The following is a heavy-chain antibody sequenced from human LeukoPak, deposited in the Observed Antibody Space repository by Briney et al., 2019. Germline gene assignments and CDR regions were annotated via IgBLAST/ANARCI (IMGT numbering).Heavy chain of an antibody. CDR2: ISYDGSNK. V-gene: IGHV3-30-3*01. CDR3: ARERGFWSGYYAY. CDR1: GFTFSSYA. J-gene: IGHJ4*02. Sequence: GGSLRLSCAASGFTFSSYAMHWVRQAPGKGLEWVAVISYDGSNKYYADSVKGRFTISRDNSKNTLYLQMNSLRAEDTAVYYCARERGFWSGYYAYWGQGTLVTVSS. D-gene: IGHD3-3*01.